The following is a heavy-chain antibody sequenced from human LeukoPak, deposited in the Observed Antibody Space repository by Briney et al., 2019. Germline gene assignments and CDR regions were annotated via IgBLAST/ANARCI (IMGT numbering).Heavy chain of an antibody. V-gene: IGHV3-23*01. J-gene: IGHJ4*02. D-gene: IGHD2-15*01. Sequence: PGGSLRLSCAASGFTFSNYAMSWVRQAPGKGLEWVSAISGSGGSTYYADSVKGRFTISRDNSKNTLYLQMNSLRAEDTAVYYCAKVGSYGGSSPFDYWGQGTLVTVSS. CDR1: GFTFSNYA. CDR2: ISGSGGST. CDR3: AKVGSYGGSSPFDY.